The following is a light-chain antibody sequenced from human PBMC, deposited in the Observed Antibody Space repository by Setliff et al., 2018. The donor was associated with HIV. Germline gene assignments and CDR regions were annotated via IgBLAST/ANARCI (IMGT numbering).Light chain of an antibody. V-gene: IGLV1-47*01. CDR3: AAWDDSLHGSYV. CDR1: TSNIGSNY. Sequence: QSVLTQPPSASGTPGQRVTISCSGSTSNIGSNYVYWYQQLPGTAPTLLIYRNYQRPSGVPDRFSGSKSGTSASLAISGLRSEDEADYYCAAWDDSLHGSYVFGAGTKVTVL. J-gene: IGLJ1*01. CDR2: RNY.